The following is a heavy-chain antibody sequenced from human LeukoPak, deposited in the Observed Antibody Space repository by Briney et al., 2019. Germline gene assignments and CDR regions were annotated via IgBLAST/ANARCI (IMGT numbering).Heavy chain of an antibody. CDR2: INPNSGGT. Sequence: ASVKLSCKASGYMFIAYYMHWVRQAPGQGLEWMGWINPNSGGTNYAQKFQGRVTMTRDTSISTAYMELSRLRSDDTAVYYCARGRTIAAAGPPFDYWGQGTLVTVSS. CDR3: ARGRTIAAAGPPFDY. CDR1: GYMFIAYY. D-gene: IGHD6-13*01. V-gene: IGHV1-2*02. J-gene: IGHJ4*02.